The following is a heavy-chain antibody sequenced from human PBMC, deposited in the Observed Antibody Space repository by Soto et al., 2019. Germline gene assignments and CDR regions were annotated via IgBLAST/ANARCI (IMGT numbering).Heavy chain of an antibody. V-gene: IGHV3-53*01. CDR2: IHTGGST. CDR3: ARGVNDDS. D-gene: IGHD1-1*01. CDR1: GFSVGGNP. Sequence: EVKLVESGGGLMQPGGSLRLSCAASGFSVGGNPMTWVRQAPGKGLEWVASIHTGGSTFYADPVKGRFTISRDNCKKMVYLQMNSLSVGDTAMYFCARGVNDDSWGRGTLVTVSS. J-gene: IGHJ4*02.